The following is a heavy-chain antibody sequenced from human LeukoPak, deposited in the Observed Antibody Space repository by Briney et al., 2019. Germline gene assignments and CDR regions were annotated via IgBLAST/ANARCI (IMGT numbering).Heavy chain of an antibody. J-gene: IGHJ4*02. D-gene: IGHD3-10*01. Sequence: GGSLRLSCAASGFTFSSYWMSWVRQAPGKGLEWVANIKQDGSEKHYVDSVKGRLTISRDNAKNSLYLQLNSLRAEDTAVYYCARSPGCYFDYWGQGTLVTVSS. V-gene: IGHV3-7*01. CDR3: ARSPGCYFDY. CDR2: IKQDGSEK. CDR1: GFTFSSYW.